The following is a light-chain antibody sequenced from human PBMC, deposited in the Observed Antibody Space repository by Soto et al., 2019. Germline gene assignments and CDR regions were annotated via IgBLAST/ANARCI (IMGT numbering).Light chain of an antibody. Sequence: EIVMTQSPATLSVSPGERATLSCMASQSVSSNLAWYQQKPGQAPRLLIYDASTRATGIPGRFSGSGSGTDFTLTISRLEPEDFAVYYCQQYGTSPQTFGQGTKVDIK. CDR1: QSVSSN. CDR2: DAS. CDR3: QQYGTSPQT. V-gene: IGKV3-20*01. J-gene: IGKJ1*01.